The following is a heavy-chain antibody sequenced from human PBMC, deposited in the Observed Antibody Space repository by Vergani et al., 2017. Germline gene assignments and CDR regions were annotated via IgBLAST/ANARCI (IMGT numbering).Heavy chain of an antibody. D-gene: IGHD1-7*01. CDR1: GFTFSSYA. V-gene: IGHV3-23*01. Sequence: EVQLLESGGGLVQPGGSLRLSCAASGFTFSSYAMSWVRQAPGKGLEWVSAISGSDGSTYYADSVKGRFTISRDNSKNTLYLQMNSLRAEDTAVYYCAKDKSWNYICDDWGQGTLVTVSS. CDR3: AKDKSWNYICDD. CDR2: ISGSDGST. J-gene: IGHJ4*02.